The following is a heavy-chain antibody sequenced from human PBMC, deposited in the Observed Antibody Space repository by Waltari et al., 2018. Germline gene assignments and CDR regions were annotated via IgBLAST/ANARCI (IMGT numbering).Heavy chain of an antibody. CDR1: GYTFTDYY. D-gene: IGHD1-26*01. J-gene: IGHJ4*02. V-gene: IGHV1-69-2*01. Sequence: EVQLVQSGAEVKKPGESLKISCKGSGYTFTDYYMHWVQQAPGKGLEWMGRVDPEDGETIYAEKFQGRVTITADTSTDTAYMELSSLRSEDTAVYYCATGGWELQIFDYWGQGTLVTVSS. CDR2: VDPEDGET. CDR3: ATGGWELQIFDY.